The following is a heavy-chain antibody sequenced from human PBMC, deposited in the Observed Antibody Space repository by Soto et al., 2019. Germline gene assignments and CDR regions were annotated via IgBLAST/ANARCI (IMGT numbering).Heavy chain of an antibody. CDR3: AREDSSGSGDI. D-gene: IGHD3-22*01. CDR2: ISGYSGNT. J-gene: IGHJ3*02. Sequence: VPLVQSGAEVKKPGASVKVSCKASGYTFTSYGISWVRQAPGQGLEWMGWISGYSGNTNYAQRVQGRVTMTTDTSTSTADMELRSLRSDDTAVYYCAREDSSGSGDIWGQGTMVTVSS. V-gene: IGHV1-18*01. CDR1: GYTFTSYG.